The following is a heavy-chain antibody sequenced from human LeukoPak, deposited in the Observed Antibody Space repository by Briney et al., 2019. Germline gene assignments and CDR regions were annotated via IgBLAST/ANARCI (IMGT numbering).Heavy chain of an antibody. D-gene: IGHD4-17*01. CDR3: AREADYGDPKGFDY. CDR1: GGSISSYY. V-gene: IGHV4-59*01. Sequence: SETLSLTCTVSGGSISSYYWSWIRQPPGKGLEWLGNIYHSGSTNSNPSLKSRVTMSVDKSKNQFSLKLSSVTAADTAVYYCAREADYGDPKGFDYWGQGTLVTVSS. J-gene: IGHJ4*02. CDR2: IYHSGST.